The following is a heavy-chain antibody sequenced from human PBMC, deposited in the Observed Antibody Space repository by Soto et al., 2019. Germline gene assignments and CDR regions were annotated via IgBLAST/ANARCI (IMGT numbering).Heavy chain of an antibody. CDR3: ARDSEQWQVGSFYYGMDV. Sequence: QVQLVQSGAEVKKPGSSVKVSCKASGGTFSSYAISWVRQAPGQGLEWMGGIIPIFGTANYAQKFQGRVTITADESTSTAYMELSSLRSEDTAVYYCARDSEQWQVGSFYYGMDVWGQGTTVTVSS. V-gene: IGHV1-69*01. J-gene: IGHJ6*02. CDR1: GGTFSSYA. CDR2: IIPIFGTA. D-gene: IGHD6-19*01.